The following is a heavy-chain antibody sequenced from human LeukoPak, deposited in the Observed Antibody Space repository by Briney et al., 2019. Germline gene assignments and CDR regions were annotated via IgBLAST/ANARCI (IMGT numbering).Heavy chain of an antibody. CDR1: GFTFSSYA. CDR2: ISGSGGST. D-gene: IGHD3-22*01. CDR3: AKGYYDSSGYYPAWYYFDY. V-gene: IGHV3-23*01. Sequence: GGSLRLSCAASGFTFSSYAMSWVRQAPGKGLEWVSAISGSGGSTYYADSVKGRSTISRDNSKNTLYLQMNSLRAEDTAVYYCAKGYYDSSGYYPAWYYFDYWGQGTLVTVSS. J-gene: IGHJ4*02.